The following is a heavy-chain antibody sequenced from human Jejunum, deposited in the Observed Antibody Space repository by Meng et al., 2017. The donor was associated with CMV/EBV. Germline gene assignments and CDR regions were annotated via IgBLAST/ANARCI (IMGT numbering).Heavy chain of an antibody. D-gene: IGHD6-13*01. Sequence: SGFAFSSFGMYWVRQAPGKGLVWVAFLSFDGSIKYYGDSVKGRFTISRDNSKNMLYLEMNRLRTDDTAVYYCAKLQTSSWYSPFDFWGQGTLVTVSS. J-gene: IGHJ4*02. CDR2: LSFDGSIK. CDR3: AKLQTSSWYSPFDF. CDR1: GFAFSSFG. V-gene: IGHV3-30*18.